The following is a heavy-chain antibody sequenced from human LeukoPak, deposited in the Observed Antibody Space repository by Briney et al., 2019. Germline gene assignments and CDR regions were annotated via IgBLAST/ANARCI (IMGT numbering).Heavy chain of an antibody. V-gene: IGHV3-74*01. D-gene: IGHD3-16*01. CDR2: ITSDGSNI. CDR3: ARGGHSSFDY. J-gene: IGHJ4*02. Sequence: GGSLRLSCAASGFTFSNFWLHWVRQAPGKGLGWVSRITSDGSNINYADSVQGRSTISRDNAKNTLYLQMNSLRAEDTAVYYCARGGHSSFDYWGQGALVAVSS. CDR1: GFTFSNFW.